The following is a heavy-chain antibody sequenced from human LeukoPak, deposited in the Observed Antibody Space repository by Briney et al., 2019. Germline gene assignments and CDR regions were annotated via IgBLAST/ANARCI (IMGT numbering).Heavy chain of an antibody. CDR1: GFTFSSYG. D-gene: IGHD3-22*01. V-gene: IGHV3-30*03. CDR2: ISYDGSNK. CDR3: AIMTTYYDSSGYYPFQH. Sequence: GGSLRLSCAASGFTFSSYGMHWVRQAPGKGLEWVAVISYDGSNKYYADSVKGRFTISRDNSKNTLYLQMNSLRDDDTAVYYCAIMTTYYDSSGYYPFQHWGQGTLVTVSS. J-gene: IGHJ1*01.